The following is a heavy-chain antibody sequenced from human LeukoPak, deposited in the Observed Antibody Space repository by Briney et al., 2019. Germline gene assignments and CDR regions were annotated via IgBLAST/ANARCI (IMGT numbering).Heavy chain of an antibody. Sequence: GGSLRLSCAASKFTFSSFSMSWVRQAPGKGLEWVSAISGSGGSTYYADSVKGRFTISRDNAKNSLYLQMNSLRAEDTALYYCAKDHTYYYDSSGYLFDYWGQGTLVTVSS. J-gene: IGHJ4*02. CDR1: KFTFSSFS. D-gene: IGHD3-22*01. CDR2: ISGSGGST. CDR3: AKDHTYYYDSSGYLFDY. V-gene: IGHV3-23*01.